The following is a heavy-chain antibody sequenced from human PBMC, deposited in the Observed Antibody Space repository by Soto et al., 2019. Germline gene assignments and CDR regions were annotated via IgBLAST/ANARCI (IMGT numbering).Heavy chain of an antibody. CDR3: ARVGGYGRGRFDP. D-gene: IGHD2-15*01. Sequence: QVQLQESGPGLVKPSETLSLTCTVSGGSVSSGSYYWSWIRQPPGKGLEWIGYINYSGSTNYNPSLTHQVTNPLYTYMHQFSLTRSDVTAGGTAVYFCARVGGYGRGRFDPWGQGTLVTVSS. CDR1: GGSVSSGSYY. CDR2: INYSGST. V-gene: IGHV4-61*01. J-gene: IGHJ5*02.